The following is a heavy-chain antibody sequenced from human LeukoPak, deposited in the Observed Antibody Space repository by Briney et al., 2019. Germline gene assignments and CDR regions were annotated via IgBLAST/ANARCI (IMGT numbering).Heavy chain of an antibody. Sequence: PGGSLRLSCAASGFTFSSYEMNWVRQAPGKGLEWVSYISSSGSTIYYADSVKGRFTISRDNAKNSLYLQMNSLRGEDTAVYYCARDRGYCSGGSCYGIYMDVWGKGTTVTVSS. CDR3: ARDRGYCSGGSCYGIYMDV. J-gene: IGHJ6*03. D-gene: IGHD2-15*01. V-gene: IGHV3-48*03. CDR2: ISSSGSTI. CDR1: GFTFSSYE.